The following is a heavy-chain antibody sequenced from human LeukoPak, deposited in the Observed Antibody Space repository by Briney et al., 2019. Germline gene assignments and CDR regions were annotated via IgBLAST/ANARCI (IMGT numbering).Heavy chain of an antibody. V-gene: IGHV1-3*01. CDR3: ARYSGSYYGQQRAIDY. Sequence: VASVKVSCKASGYTFTSYAMHWVRQAPGQRLEWMGWINAGIGNTKYSQKFQGRVTITRDTSASTAYMELSSLRSEDTAVYYCARYSGSYYGQQRAIDYWGQGTLVTVSS. J-gene: IGHJ4*02. CDR1: GYTFTSYA. D-gene: IGHD1-26*01. CDR2: INAGIGNT.